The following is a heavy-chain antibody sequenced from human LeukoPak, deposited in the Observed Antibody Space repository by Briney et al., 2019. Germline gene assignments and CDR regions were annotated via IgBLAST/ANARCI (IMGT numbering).Heavy chain of an antibody. CDR3: ARLGYSSGNWFDP. J-gene: IGHJ5*02. CDR2: IYFRGST. Sequence: SETLSLTCTVSGGSISSSSYYWGWIRQPPGKGLEWIGSIYFRGSTYYNPSLKSRVTISVDTSKNQFSLNLSSVAAADTAVYYCARLGYSSGNWFDPWGQGTLVTVSS. V-gene: IGHV4-39*01. CDR1: GGSISSSSYY. D-gene: IGHD6-19*01.